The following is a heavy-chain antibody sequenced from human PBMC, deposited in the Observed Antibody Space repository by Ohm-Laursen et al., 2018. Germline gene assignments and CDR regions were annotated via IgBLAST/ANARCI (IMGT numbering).Heavy chain of an antibody. CDR1: GFTFDDYA. V-gene: IGHV3-9*01. CDR3: AKDIAAAGPYYFDY. J-gene: IGHJ4*02. CDR2: ISWNSGSI. Sequence: SLRLSCAASGFTFDDYAMHWVRQAPGKGLEWVSGISWNSGSIGYADSVKRRFTISRDNAKNSLYLQMNSLRAEDTALYYCAKDIAAAGPYYFDYWGQGTLVTVSS. D-gene: IGHD6-13*01.